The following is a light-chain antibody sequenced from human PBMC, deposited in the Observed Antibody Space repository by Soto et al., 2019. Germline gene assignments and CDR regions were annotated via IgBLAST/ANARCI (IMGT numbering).Light chain of an antibody. CDR1: SSDVGGYNY. CDR2: DVS. CDR3: SSYTSNSPVI. V-gene: IGLV2-14*03. J-gene: IGLJ2*01. Sequence: QSALTQPASVSGSPGQSITISCTGTSSDVGGYNYVSWYQHHPGKAPKLMIYDVSYRPSGVSNRFSGSKSGNTASLTISGLQAEDEADYYCSSYTSNSPVIFGGGTKLTVL.